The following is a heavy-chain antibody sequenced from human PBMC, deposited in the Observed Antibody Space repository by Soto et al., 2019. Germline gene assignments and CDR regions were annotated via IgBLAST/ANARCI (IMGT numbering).Heavy chain of an antibody. Sequence: GGSLRLWCAASGVTFGEHAMSWVRHAPGKGLEWVSGISDSGATTYYAGCVRGRFTISRDNSKNTLYLQMKSLRAEDSASYYCAKEDTSRGSLDYRGQGALVTVSS. CDR2: ISDSGATT. D-gene: IGHD6-19*01. J-gene: IGHJ4*02. V-gene: IGHV3-23*01. CDR1: GVTFGEHA. CDR3: AKEDTSRGSLDY.